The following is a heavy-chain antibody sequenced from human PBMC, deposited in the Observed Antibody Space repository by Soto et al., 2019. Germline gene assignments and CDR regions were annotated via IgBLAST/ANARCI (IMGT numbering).Heavy chain of an antibody. CDR3: ARGHFLTYYYDSSGYPNRLFDY. Sequence: PGGSLRLSCAASGFTFSSYGMHWVRQAPGKGLEWVAVIWYDGSNKYYADSVKGRFTISRDNSKNTLYLQMNSLRAEDTAVYYCARGHFLTYYYDSSGYPNRLFDYWGQGTLVTVSS. J-gene: IGHJ4*02. CDR2: IWYDGSNK. CDR1: GFTFSSYG. V-gene: IGHV3-33*01. D-gene: IGHD3-22*01.